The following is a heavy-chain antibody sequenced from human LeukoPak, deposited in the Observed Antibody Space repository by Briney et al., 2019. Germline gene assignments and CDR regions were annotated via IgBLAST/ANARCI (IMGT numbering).Heavy chain of an antibody. V-gene: IGHV1-8*01. CDR2: MNPNSGNT. Sequence: ASVKVSCKASGYTFTSYDINWVRQATGQGLEWMGWMNPNSGNTGYAQKFQGRVTMTRDTSIRTAYMELSSLRSEDTAVYYCVRTLARDPLQILYCYGMDVWGQGTTVTVS. CDR1: GYTFTSYD. CDR3: VRTLARDPLQILYCYGMDV. J-gene: IGHJ6*02. D-gene: IGHD3-3*01.